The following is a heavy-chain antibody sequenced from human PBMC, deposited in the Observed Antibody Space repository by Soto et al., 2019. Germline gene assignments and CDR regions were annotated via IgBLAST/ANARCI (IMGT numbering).Heavy chain of an antibody. Sequence: QVQLVQSGAEVKKPGASVKVSCKASGYTFTSYYMHWVRQAPGQGLEWMGIINPSGGSTSYAQKFQGSVTITRATSTCTVYMGLCSVRSEDEAVYYCARVYCSGCSCYSIDYCGQGTLVTVSS. V-gene: IGHV1-46*03. J-gene: IGHJ4*02. CDR2: INPSGGST. D-gene: IGHD2-15*01. CDR3: ARVYCSGCSCYSIDY. CDR1: GYTFTSYY.